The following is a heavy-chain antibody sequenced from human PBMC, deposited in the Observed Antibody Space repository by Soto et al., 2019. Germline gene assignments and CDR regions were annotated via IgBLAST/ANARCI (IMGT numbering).Heavy chain of an antibody. D-gene: IGHD6-19*01. Sequence: GESLKISCKTSGHSFTSYWIHWVRQMPGKELEWMGIVYPGDSGTRYSPSFQGQVTISADKSISTAYLQWSSLKASDTAMYYCARLFDSGLYVDDSWGQGTLVTVSS. CDR3: ARLFDSGLYVDDS. CDR1: GHSFTSYW. V-gene: IGHV5-51*01. J-gene: IGHJ4*02. CDR2: VYPGDSGT.